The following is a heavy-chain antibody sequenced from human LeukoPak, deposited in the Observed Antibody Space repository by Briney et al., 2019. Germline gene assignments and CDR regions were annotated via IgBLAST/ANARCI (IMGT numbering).Heavy chain of an antibody. CDR1: GGSISSYH. CDR2: IHYRGST. D-gene: IGHD2-21*01. CDR3: ARSVSWGLLVRDDAFDI. Sequence: SETLSLTCTVSGGSISSYHWIWIRQPPGKGLEWIGYIHYRGSTNYNPSLKSRVTTSVDTSKKQFSLKLRSVTAADTAVYYCARSVSWGLLVRDDAFDIWGQGTMVTVSS. J-gene: IGHJ3*02. V-gene: IGHV4-59*08.